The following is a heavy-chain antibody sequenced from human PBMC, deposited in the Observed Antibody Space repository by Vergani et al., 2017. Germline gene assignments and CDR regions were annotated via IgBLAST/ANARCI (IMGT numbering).Heavy chain of an antibody. V-gene: IGHV1-69*06. CDR1: GGTFSSYA. D-gene: IGHD6-19*01. J-gene: IGHJ4*02. CDR2: IIPIFGTA. CDR3: ARDSRRYSGYGDFGPSIAVAGAFDY. Sequence: QVQLVQSGAEVKKPGSSVKVSCKASGGTFSSYAISWVRQAPGQGLEWMGGIIPIFGTANYAQKFQGRVTITADKSTSTAYMELSSLRSEDTAVYYCARDSRRYSGYGDFGPSIAVAGAFDYWGQGTLVTVSS.